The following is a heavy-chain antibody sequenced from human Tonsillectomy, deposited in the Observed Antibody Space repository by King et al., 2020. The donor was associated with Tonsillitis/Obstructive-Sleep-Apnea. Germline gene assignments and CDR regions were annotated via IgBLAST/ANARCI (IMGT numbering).Heavy chain of an antibody. D-gene: IGHD2-15*01. Sequence: QLVQSGAEVKKPGESLKISCKGSGYSFTSYWIGWVRQMPGKGLEWMGIIYPGDSDTRYSPSFQGQVTISADQSISTAYQQWSSLKSSDTAIDYCARPRCSGGSCYSDAFDIWGQGTMVTVSS. CDR1: GYSFTSYW. J-gene: IGHJ3*02. CDR2: IYPGDSDT. V-gene: IGHV5-51*01. CDR3: ARPRCSGGSCYSDAFDI.